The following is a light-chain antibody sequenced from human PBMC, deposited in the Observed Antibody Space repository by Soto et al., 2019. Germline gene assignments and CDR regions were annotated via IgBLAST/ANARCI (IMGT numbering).Light chain of an antibody. CDR3: QQANSFPIT. V-gene: IGKV1D-12*01. Sequence: DIQMTQSPSSVSASVGDRVTITCRASQGINNWLAWYQQKPGKAPKLLIYAASNLQSGGPSRFSGSGSGTDFTLTISSLQPEDFATYFCQQANSFPITFGQGTRLAIK. CDR1: QGINNW. CDR2: AAS. J-gene: IGKJ5*01.